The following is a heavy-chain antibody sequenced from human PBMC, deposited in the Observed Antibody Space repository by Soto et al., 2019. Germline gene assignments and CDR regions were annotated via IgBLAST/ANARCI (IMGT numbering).Heavy chain of an antibody. CDR3: AKCSGGSCYSSIDY. CDR1: GFTFAGFSSYA. Sequence: GGSLRLSCAASGFTFAGFSSYAMSWVRQAPGKGLEWVSVISGSGGTTYYADSVKGRFTISRDISKNTVYLQMNSLRAEDTAVYYCAKCSGGSCYSSIDYWGQGTLVTVSS. CDR2: ISGSGGTT. J-gene: IGHJ4*02. D-gene: IGHD2-15*01. V-gene: IGHV3-23*01.